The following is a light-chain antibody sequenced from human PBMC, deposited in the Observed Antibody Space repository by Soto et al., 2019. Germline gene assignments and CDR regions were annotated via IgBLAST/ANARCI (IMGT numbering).Light chain of an antibody. Sequence: QAVVTQEPSLTVSPGETVTLTCSSSTGPVTGTFYPNWFQQKPGQAPRLLIYSISNKHSWTPARFSGSLLGGKATLTLSGVQPEDEAEYFCLLYFDTDRIFGGGTKLTVL. V-gene: IGLV7-43*01. CDR2: SIS. J-gene: IGLJ2*01. CDR1: TGPVTGTFY. CDR3: LLYFDTDRI.